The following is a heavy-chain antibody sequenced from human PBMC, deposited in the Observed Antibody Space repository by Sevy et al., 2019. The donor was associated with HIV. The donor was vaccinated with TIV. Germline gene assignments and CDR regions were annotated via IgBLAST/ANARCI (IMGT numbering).Heavy chain of an antibody. CDR2: IIPIFGTA. CDR3: ARDIYYDSSGYPWGFDY. Sequence: ASVKVSCKASGGTFSSYAISWVRQAPGQGLEWMGGIIPIFGTANYEQKFQGRVTITADESTSTAYMELSSLRSEDTAVYYCARDIYYDSSGYPWGFDYWGQGTLVTVSS. V-gene: IGHV1-69*13. D-gene: IGHD3-22*01. CDR1: GGTFSSYA. J-gene: IGHJ4*02.